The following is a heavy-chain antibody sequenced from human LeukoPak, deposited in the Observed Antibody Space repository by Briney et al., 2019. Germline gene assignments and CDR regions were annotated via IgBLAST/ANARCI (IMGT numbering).Heavy chain of an antibody. CDR1: GFTFNAYW. V-gene: IGHV3-7*03. Sequence: GGSLRLSCAASGFTFNAYWMSWLPQAPGQGLEWLANIKQDGSDKYYIDPVKGRFTISRDNAKNSLYLQMNSLRAEDTAEYYCARKTVVGSYFDYWGQGTPVTV. CDR2: IKQDGSDK. J-gene: IGHJ4*02. D-gene: IGHD4-23*01. CDR3: ARKTVVGSYFDY.